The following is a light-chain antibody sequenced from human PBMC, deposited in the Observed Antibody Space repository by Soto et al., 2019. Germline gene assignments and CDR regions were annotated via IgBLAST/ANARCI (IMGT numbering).Light chain of an antibody. J-gene: IGKJ5*01. V-gene: IGKV3-20*01. Sequence: ETVLTQSPGTLSLSPGERATLSCRASQSVSSSYLAWYQQKPGQAPRLLIYGASSRATGIPDRFSGSGSGTDFTLTISRLEPEDFAVYYCQQYGSSGITLGQGTRLEIK. CDR1: QSVSSSY. CDR2: GAS. CDR3: QQYGSSGIT.